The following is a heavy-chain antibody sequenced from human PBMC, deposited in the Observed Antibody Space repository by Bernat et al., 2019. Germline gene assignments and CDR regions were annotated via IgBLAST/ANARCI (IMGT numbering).Heavy chain of an antibody. J-gene: IGHJ5*02. V-gene: IGHV3-74*01. D-gene: IGHD5-18*01. CDR3: AREGSDTPYNWFDP. CDR1: ESPSINSW. Sequence: EVQLVESGGGFVQPGGSLNLSGEASESPSINSWFHWFRKAPGKGLLWVSRISSDGSTTSYADSVKGRFTISRDNAKNTLFLQMNSLSAEDTAVYFCAREGSDTPYNWFDPWGQGTLVTVSS. CDR2: ISSDGSTT.